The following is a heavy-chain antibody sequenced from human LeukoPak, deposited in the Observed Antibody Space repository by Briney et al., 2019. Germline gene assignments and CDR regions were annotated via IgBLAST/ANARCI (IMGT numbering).Heavy chain of an antibody. CDR1: GFTFSSYA. CDR2: IRGSGGST. Sequence: PGGSLRLSCAASGFTFSSYAMSWVRQAPGKGLEWVSTIRGSGGSTYSADSVKGRFIISRDNSKNTLFLQMNSLRVEDTAVYYCAKDRSGFSNWFDPWGQGTLVTVSS. J-gene: IGHJ5*02. V-gene: IGHV3-23*01. CDR3: AKDRSGFSNWFDP. D-gene: IGHD3-3*01.